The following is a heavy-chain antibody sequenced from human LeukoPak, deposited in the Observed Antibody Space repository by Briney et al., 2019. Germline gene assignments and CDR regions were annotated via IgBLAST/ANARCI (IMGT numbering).Heavy chain of an antibody. V-gene: IGHV3-21*01. CDR3: GGGGDFDY. Sequence: GGSLRLSCAASGFSFSIYFMNWVRQAPGKGLEWVSSISRTSEYIHYADSVGGRFAISRDNAKNSVYLQMNSLRAEDRAVYLWGGGGDFDYWGQGILVTVSA. D-gene: IGHD3-16*01. CDR2: ISRTSEYI. J-gene: IGHJ4*02. CDR1: GFSFSIYF.